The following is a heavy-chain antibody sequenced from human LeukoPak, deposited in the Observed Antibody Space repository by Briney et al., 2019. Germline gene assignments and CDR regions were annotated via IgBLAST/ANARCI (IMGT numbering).Heavy chain of an antibody. CDR2: VSYSGTT. Sequence: SETLSLTCTVSGGSISSCSFFWAWIRQPPGKGLEWIGTVSYSGTTYYSPSLKSRVTISVDTSKNQFSLRLTSVTAADTALYYCAKLTCSSTFCPLDYWGQGTLVTVSS. J-gene: IGHJ4*02. D-gene: IGHD2-2*01. CDR3: AKLTCSSTFCPLDY. V-gene: IGHV4-39*01. CDR1: GGSISSCSFF.